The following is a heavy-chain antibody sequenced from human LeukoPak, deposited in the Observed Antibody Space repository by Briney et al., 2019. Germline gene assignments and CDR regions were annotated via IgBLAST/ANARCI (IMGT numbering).Heavy chain of an antibody. V-gene: IGHV3-74*01. Sequence: GGSLRLSCAVSAFPFSTYRMHCLRQAPGKGLLWVSLIKSDGSTNYADSVKGRFTISRDNAKNTLSLQMNSLRPADTGAAYRARAPSEIGRYYPAYFRHWGQGTLVTVSS. CDR3: ARAPSEIGRYYPAYFRH. D-gene: IGHD3-22*01. J-gene: IGHJ1*01. CDR1: AFPFSTYR. CDR2: IKSDGST.